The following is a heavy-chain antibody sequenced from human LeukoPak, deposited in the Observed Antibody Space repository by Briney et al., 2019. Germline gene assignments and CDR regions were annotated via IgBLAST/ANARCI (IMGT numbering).Heavy chain of an antibody. J-gene: IGHJ3*02. Sequence: PGGSLRLSCAASGFTFSSYWMSWVRQAPGKGLEWVSSISSSSSYIYYADSVKGRFTISRDNAKNSLYLQMNSLRAEDTAVYYCARDGVGATTAGGAFDIWGQGTMVTVSS. CDR2: ISSSSSYI. D-gene: IGHD1-26*01. CDR1: GFTFSSYW. V-gene: IGHV3-21*01. CDR3: ARDGVGATTAGGAFDI.